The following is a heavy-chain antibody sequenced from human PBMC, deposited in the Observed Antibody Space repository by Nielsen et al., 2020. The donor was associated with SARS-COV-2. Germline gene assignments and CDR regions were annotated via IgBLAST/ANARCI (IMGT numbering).Heavy chain of an antibody. CDR3: AKETPPHDAFDI. V-gene: IGHV3-9*01. D-gene: IGHD4-23*01. CDR1: GFTFDDYA. J-gene: IGHJ3*02. Sequence: GGSLRLSCAASGFTFDDYAMHWVRQAPGKGLEWVSGISWNSGSIGYADSVKGRFTISRDNAKNSLYLQMNSLRAEDTALYYCAKETPPHDAFDIWGQGTMVTVSS. CDR2: ISWNSGSI.